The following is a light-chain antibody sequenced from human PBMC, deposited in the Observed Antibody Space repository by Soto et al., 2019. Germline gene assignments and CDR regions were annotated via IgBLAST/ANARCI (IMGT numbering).Light chain of an antibody. J-gene: IGKJ5*01. CDR1: QSILNSNGYNY. CDR2: LGS. CDR3: MQPLQSPPT. Sequence: DIVMTQYPLSLPGTPGEPASLSCRSIQSILNSNGYNYLDWYLQNPGQSPQLLIYLGSNRASGFPDWCRGRQSCTDFTLEISRVEAEYVGLYYCMQPLQSPPTFGQGTPLE. V-gene: IGKV2-28*01.